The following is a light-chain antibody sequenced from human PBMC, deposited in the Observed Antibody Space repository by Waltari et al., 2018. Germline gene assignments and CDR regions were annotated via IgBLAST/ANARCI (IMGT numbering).Light chain of an antibody. CDR2: GST. CDR3: QSYDTRLSGSVI. J-gene: IGLJ2*01. Sequence: QSVLTQPPSVSGAPGQRVTNSCIGGSSNIGAGYDVHWSQQLPQTAPKLLIYGSTNRPSGISDRFSGSKSGTSASLVITGLQTEDEAVYYCQSYDTRLSGSVIFGGGTELTVL. CDR1: SSNIGAGYD. V-gene: IGLV1-40*01.